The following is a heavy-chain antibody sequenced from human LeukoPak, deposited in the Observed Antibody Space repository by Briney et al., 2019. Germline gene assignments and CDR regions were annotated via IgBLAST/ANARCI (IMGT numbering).Heavy chain of an antibody. CDR1: GFTFSNYA. Sequence: GGSLRLSCEASGFTFSNYAMSWVRQAPGKGLEWVSGICGHGISIYYADSVKGRFTISRDNSKSTLYLVMNSLRAEDTAVYYCARDLEGGDYWGQGTLVTVSS. V-gene: IGHV3-23*01. J-gene: IGHJ4*02. CDR2: ICGHGISI. CDR3: ARDLEGGDY. D-gene: IGHD1-1*01.